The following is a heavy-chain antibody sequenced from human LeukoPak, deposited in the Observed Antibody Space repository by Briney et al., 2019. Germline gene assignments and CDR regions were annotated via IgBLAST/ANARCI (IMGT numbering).Heavy chain of an antibody. J-gene: IGHJ4*01. CDR2: IYYGGHT. CDR1: GGSISSHIYH. Sequence: SETVSLTCTVSGGSISSHIYHWVWIRQPPGKGLEWIGSIYYGGHTYYNQSLKSRVTISVDTSMHQFSLKLGSVTAADTAVYYCARHRSGGYYYGVLDYWGQGTMVTVSS. CDR3: ARHRSGGYYYGVLDY. V-gene: IGHV4-39*01. D-gene: IGHD5-18*01.